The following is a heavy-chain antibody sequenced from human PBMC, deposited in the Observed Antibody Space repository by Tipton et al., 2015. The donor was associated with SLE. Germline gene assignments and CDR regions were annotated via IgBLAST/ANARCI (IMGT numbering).Heavy chain of an antibody. V-gene: IGHV4-34*01. CDR2: ITLSGGN. Sequence: TLSLTCAVNGGSFSGSYWSWIRQPPGKGLEWIGEITLSGGNNYNPSLKSRVTISVDMSKNQFSLNLTSVTAADTAVYYCARESSFGSGSSDAFDIWGQGTMVTVSS. D-gene: IGHD3-10*01. CDR1: GGSFSGSY. J-gene: IGHJ3*02. CDR3: ARESSFGSGSSDAFDI.